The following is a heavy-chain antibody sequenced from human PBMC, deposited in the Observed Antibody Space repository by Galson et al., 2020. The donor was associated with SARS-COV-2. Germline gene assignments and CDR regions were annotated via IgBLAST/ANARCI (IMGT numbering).Heavy chain of an antibody. Sequence: GGSLRLSCAASGFTFSSYAMSWVRQAPGKGLEWVSAISGSGGSTYYADSVKGRFTISRDNSKNTLYLQMNSLRAEDTAVYYCAKPAESRYDFWSGYDHFDYWGQGTLVTVSS. J-gene: IGHJ4*02. CDR3: AKPAESRYDFWSGYDHFDY. V-gene: IGHV3-23*01. CDR1: GFTFSSYA. D-gene: IGHD3-3*01. CDR2: ISGSGGST.